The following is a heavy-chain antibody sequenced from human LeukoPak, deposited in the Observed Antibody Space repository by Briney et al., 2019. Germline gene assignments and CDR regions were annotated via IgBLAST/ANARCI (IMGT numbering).Heavy chain of an antibody. CDR1: GYSFTTAS. CDR2: IYASDSET. CDR3: ARAYFSSFGMDV. V-gene: IGHV5-51*01. Sequence: GGSLKISCKASGYSFTTASIAWVRQMPGKGLEWMGLIYASDSETRYSPSLQGQVTISADRSISTAYLLLSSPKASDTATYYCARAYFSSFGMDVWGQGTTVTVSS. J-gene: IGHJ6*02. D-gene: IGHD2/OR15-2a*01.